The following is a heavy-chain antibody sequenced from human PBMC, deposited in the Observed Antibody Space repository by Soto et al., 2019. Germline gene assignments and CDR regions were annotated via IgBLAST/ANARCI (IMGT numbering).Heavy chain of an antibody. Sequence: SETLSLTCTVSGGSINSGGYSWTWIRQPPGKGLEWIGFIYHTGTTYYNPSLKSRVTISVDTSKNQFSLNLNSVTAADTAVYYCTRGGIYGFDPWGQGTLVTVSS. CDR1: GGSINSGGYS. V-gene: IGHV4-30-2*01. J-gene: IGHJ5*02. D-gene: IGHD2-2*01. CDR2: IYHTGTT. CDR3: TRGGIYGFDP.